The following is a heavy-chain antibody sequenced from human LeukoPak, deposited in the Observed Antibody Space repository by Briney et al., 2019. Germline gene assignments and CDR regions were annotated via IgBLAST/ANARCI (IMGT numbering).Heavy chain of an antibody. J-gene: IGHJ6*03. V-gene: IGHV3-48*01. CDR3: AKGGGYEAQYYYYYLDV. D-gene: IGHD5-12*01. CDR2: ISSSSSTI. CDR1: GFTFSSYS. Sequence: GGSLRLSCAASGFTFSSYSMNWVRQAPGKGLEWVSYISSSSSTIYYADSVKGRFTISRDNAKNSLYLQMKSLRAEDTAVYYCAKGGGYEAQYYYYYLDVWGKGTTVTISS.